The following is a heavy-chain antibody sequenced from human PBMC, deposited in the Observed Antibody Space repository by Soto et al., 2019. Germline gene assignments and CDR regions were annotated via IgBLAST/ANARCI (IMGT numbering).Heavy chain of an antibody. CDR3: ARHLSGYGYLYFEY. V-gene: IGHV4-39*01. Sequence: QLQLQESGPGLVKPSETQSLTCTVSGGSISSNSYYWVWIRQPPGKGLEWIGSGYHGGNTYYNPSHKSRVTISVDTSTNQFSLKLNSVTAADTAVYYCARHLSGYGYLYFEYWGQGILVTVSS. CDR2: GYHGGNT. D-gene: IGHD5-18*01. J-gene: IGHJ4*02. CDR1: GGSISSNSYY.